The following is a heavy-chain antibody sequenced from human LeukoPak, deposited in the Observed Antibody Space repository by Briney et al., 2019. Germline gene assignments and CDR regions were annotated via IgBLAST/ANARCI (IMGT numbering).Heavy chain of an antibody. J-gene: IGHJ4*02. Sequence: GGSLRLSCAASGFTFSDYYMSWIRQAPGKGLQWLAYSSISGSITYYADSVKGRFTISRDNAKNSVYLQMNSLRAEDTAVYYCARDFSDVRGNIFDSWGQGTLVTVSS. V-gene: IGHV3-11*04. CDR3: ARDFSDVRGNIFDS. D-gene: IGHD3-10*02. CDR2: SSISGSIT. CDR1: GFTFSDYY.